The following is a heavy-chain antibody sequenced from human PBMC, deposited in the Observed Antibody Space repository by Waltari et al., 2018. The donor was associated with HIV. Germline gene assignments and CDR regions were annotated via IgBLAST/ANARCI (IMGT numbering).Heavy chain of an antibody. V-gene: IGHV3-23*01. Sequence: EVQLLESGGGLVQPGGSVRLSRAASGFNFSNSAMNWVRQTPGRGLEWVSAITVNGVNTYYADSVRGRFTISRDDSKNTLFLQMNSLRAEDTAVYYCAQDPRSYGWSRFGNWGQGTLVTVSS. CDR2: ITVNGVNT. CDR3: AQDPRSYGWSRFGN. CDR1: GFNFSNSA. D-gene: IGHD2-8*02. J-gene: IGHJ4*02.